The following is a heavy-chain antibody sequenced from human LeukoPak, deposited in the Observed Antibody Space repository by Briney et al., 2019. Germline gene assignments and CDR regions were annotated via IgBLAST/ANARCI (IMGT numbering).Heavy chain of an antibody. D-gene: IGHD5-18*01. V-gene: IGHV4-34*01. CDR3: AGAPPPMDTAMVQAFDY. CDR2: INHSGST. Sequence: SETLSLTYAGYGGSFSGYYLRCIRQPPGKGLEWIGEINHSGSTNYNPSLKSRVTISVDTSKNQFSLKLSSVTAADTAVYYCAGAPPPMDTAMVQAFDYWGQGTLVTVSS. J-gene: IGHJ4*02. CDR1: GGSFSGYY.